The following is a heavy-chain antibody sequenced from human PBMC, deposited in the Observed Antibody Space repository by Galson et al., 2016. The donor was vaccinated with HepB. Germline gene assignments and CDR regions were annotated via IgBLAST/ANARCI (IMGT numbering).Heavy chain of an antibody. CDR2: ASGSAAGT. D-gene: IGHD2-2*01. Sequence: SLRLSCAASGFTFSSYAMNWVRQAPGKGLEWVAAASGSAAGTEYGITTDYADSVKGRFTISRDNSKNTLYLQMNSLRAEDTAVYYCAKVGPSCSSTRCSDYYLDYWGQGTLVTVSS. CDR1: GFTFSSYA. V-gene: IGHV3-23*01. J-gene: IGHJ4*02. CDR3: AKVGPSCSSTRCSDYYLDY.